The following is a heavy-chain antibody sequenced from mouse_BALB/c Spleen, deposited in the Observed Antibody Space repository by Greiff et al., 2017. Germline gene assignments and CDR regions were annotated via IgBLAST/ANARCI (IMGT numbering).Heavy chain of an antibody. CDR1: GFTFSSFG. V-gene: IGHV5-17*02. Sequence: EVLLVESGGGLVQPGGSRKLSCAASGFTFSSFGMHWVRQAPEKGLEWVAYISSGSSTIYYADTVKGRFTITRDNPKNTMFLQMTSIRSEDTAVEYCARRYGDDNYYAMDYWGQGTSVTVSS. CDR3: ARRYGDDNYYAMDY. CDR2: ISSGSSTI. J-gene: IGHJ4*01. D-gene: IGHD2-2*01.